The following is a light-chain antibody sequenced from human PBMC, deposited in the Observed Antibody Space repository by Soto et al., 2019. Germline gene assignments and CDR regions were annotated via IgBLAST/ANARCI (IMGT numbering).Light chain of an antibody. CDR3: QPYNST. J-gene: IGKJ1*01. V-gene: IGKV1-5*03. CDR2: KAS. Sequence: DIQLTQSPSTLSASVGDRVTITCRASQSISNWLAWYQQKPGKDPQLLIYKASSLESGVPSRCIGSGSGTEFTLTIRSLHPDYFAPYYCQPYNSTFGPGTKVEIK. CDR1: QSISNW.